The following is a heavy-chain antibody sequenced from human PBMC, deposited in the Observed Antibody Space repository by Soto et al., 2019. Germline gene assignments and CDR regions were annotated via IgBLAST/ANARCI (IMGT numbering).Heavy chain of an antibody. CDR2: INAHSGGT. J-gene: IGHJ5*02. CDR1: GFSFTGYY. CDR3: AKDLTRQLAYWLDP. D-gene: IGHD6-6*01. Sequence: ASVKVSCKASGFSFTGYYRHWLRQAPGQGLEWMGWINAHSGGTEYAQKFQGRVTLTRDTSIATAYLTLTSLTSDDTALYYCAKDLTRQLAYWLDPWGQGTQVTV. V-gene: IGHV1-2*02.